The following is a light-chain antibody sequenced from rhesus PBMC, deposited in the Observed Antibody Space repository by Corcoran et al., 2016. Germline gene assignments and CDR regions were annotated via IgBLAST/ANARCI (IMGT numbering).Light chain of an antibody. CDR1: QGINSY. Sequence: DIQMSQSPSSLSASVGDRVTITCRASQGINSYLNWYQQKPGKTPKLLIYYANTLASGVPSRFSGSGSGTDFTLTITNLQPEEFATYYCQQGNSDPWTFGQGTKVEIK. CDR3: QQGNSDPWT. J-gene: IGKJ1*01. V-gene: IGKV1-32*02. CDR2: YAN.